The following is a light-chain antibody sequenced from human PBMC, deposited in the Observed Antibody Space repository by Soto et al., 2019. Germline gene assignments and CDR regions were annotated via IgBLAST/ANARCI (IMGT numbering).Light chain of an antibody. CDR3: QQFNSFPLT. V-gene: IGKV1-13*02. Sequence: AIQLTQSPSSLSASVGDRVTITCRASQGISSALAWYQQKPGKAPKLLIYDASSLESGVPSRFSGSGSGTDFTLTISRLQPEDFATYYCQQFNSFPLTFGQGTKVEIK. J-gene: IGKJ1*01. CDR1: QGISSA. CDR2: DAS.